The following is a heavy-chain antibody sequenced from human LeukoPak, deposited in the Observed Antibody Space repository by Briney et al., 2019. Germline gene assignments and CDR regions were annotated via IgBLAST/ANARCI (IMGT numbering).Heavy chain of an antibody. Sequence: SGGSLRLXCAPSGFTFRNYWMNWVRQAPVKVLEWVANIKQDGSEKHYVDSVKGRFTISRDNAKNSLYLQMNSLRVDDTAVYYCARDRGGAESHGFDAFDLWGQGTIVTVSS. J-gene: IGHJ3*01. CDR3: ARDRGGAESHGFDAFDL. CDR2: IKQDGSEK. CDR1: GFTFRNYW. D-gene: IGHD2-15*01. V-gene: IGHV3-7*01.